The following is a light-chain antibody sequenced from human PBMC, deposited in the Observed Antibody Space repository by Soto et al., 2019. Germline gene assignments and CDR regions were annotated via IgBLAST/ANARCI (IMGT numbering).Light chain of an antibody. V-gene: IGKV3-20*01. CDR1: QSVSSSY. J-gene: IGKJ2*01. CDR3: QQYGSSPHA. CDR2: GAS. Sequence: EIVLTQSPGTLSLSPGERATLSCRASQSVSSSYLAWYQQKPGQAPSLLIHGASSRATGIPDRFSGSGSGTDFTLTITRLEPEDFALYYCQQYGSSPHAFGQGTKLEIK.